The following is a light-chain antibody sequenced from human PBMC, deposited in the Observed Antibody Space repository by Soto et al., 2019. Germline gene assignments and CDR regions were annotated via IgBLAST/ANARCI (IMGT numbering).Light chain of an antibody. Sequence: QSVLTQPPSVSAAPGQKVTISCSGSRSNIGNHHVFWNQHLPGTAPKLLIYDNDERPSGIPDRFSGSKSGTSATLDITGLQTGDEADYYCVTWDSSLSTYVFGPGTKVTVL. CDR3: VTWDSSLSTYV. J-gene: IGLJ1*01. V-gene: IGLV1-51*01. CDR2: DND. CDR1: RSNIGNHH.